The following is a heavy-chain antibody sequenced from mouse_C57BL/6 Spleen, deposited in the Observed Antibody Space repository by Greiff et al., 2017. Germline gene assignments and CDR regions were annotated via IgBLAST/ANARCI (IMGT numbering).Heavy chain of an antibody. CDR1: GFSLTSYG. CDR3: ARQVYYGSRENYYAMDY. V-gene: IGHV2-6-1*01. Sequence: VHLVESGPGLVAPSQSLSITCTVSGFSLTSYGVHWVRQPPGKGLEWLVVIWSDGSTTYNSALKSSLSISKDNSKSQVFLKMSSLQTDDTAMYYWARQVYYGSRENYYAMDYWGQGTSVTVSS. CDR2: IWSDGST. J-gene: IGHJ4*01. D-gene: IGHD1-1*01.